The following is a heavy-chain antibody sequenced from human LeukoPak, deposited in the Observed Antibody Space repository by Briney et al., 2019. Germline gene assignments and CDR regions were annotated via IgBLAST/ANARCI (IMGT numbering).Heavy chain of an antibody. J-gene: IGHJ6*03. V-gene: IGHV1-69*13. Sequence: ASVKVSCKASGGTFSSYAISWVRQAPGQGLEWMGGIIPIFGTANYAQKFQGRVTITADESTSTAYMELSSLRSEDTAVYYCARDGWYYYDSSGYYPIDYYYYYMDVWGKGTTVTISS. CDR1: GGTFSSYA. CDR3: ARDGWYYYDSSGYYPIDYYYYYMDV. CDR2: IIPIFGTA. D-gene: IGHD3-22*01.